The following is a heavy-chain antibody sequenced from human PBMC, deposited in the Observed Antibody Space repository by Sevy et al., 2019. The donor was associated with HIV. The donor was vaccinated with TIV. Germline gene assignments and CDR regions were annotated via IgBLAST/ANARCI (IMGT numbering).Heavy chain of an antibody. J-gene: IGHJ4*02. D-gene: IGHD6-13*01. CDR1: GGSISSYY. CDR2: IYYSGST. V-gene: IGHV4-59*01. CDR3: ARVTYSSSWYVDY. Sequence: SETLSLTCTVSGGSISSYYWSWIRQPPGKGVEWIGYIYYSGSTNYNPSLKSRVTISVDTSKNQFSLKLSSVTAADTAVYYCARVTYSSSWYVDYWGQGTLVTVSS.